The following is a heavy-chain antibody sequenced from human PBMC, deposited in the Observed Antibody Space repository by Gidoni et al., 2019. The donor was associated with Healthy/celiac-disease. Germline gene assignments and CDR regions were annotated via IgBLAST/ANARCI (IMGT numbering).Heavy chain of an antibody. J-gene: IGHJ3*02. CDR1: GGSISSGGYS. Sequence: QLQLQESGAGLVKPSQTLSLTCAVSGGSISSGGYSWSWIRQPPGKGLEWIGYIYHSGSTYYTPSLKSRVTISVDRSKNQFSLKLSSVTAADTAVYYCARRGYYGSGFDIWGQGTMVTVSS. CDR2: IYHSGST. CDR3: ARRGYYGSGFDI. V-gene: IGHV4-30-2*01. D-gene: IGHD3-10*01.